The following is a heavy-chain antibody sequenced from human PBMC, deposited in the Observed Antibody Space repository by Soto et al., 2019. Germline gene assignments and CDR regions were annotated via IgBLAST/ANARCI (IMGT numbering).Heavy chain of an antibody. Sequence: QVQLVQSGAEVKKPGASVKVSCKVSGYTLTELSMHWVRQAPGKGLEWMGGFDPEDCEAIYAQKFQGRVTMTEDTSTNTAYIELSSRRSESKAVYNCATANSADLAAHNPYYGMDVWGQGTTVAVSS. CDR3: ATANSADLAAHNPYYGMDV. J-gene: IGHJ6*02. CDR1: GYTLTELS. D-gene: IGHD2-15*01. V-gene: IGHV1-24*01. CDR2: FDPEDCEA.